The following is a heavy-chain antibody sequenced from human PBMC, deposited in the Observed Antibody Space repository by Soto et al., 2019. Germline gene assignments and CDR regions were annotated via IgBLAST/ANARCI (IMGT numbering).Heavy chain of an antibody. V-gene: IGHV1-3*01. CDR3: ATGEQQLEHFRFDP. D-gene: IGHD6-13*01. CDR1: GYTFTSYT. J-gene: IGHJ5*02. Sequence: QVQLVQSGAEVKKPGASVKVSCKASGYTFTSYTMHWVRQAPGQRLEWMGWINAGNGNTKYSQNFQGRVTISRDKAASIVYMELSSLRSEDTDVYYFATGEQQLEHFRFDPWGQGTLVTVSS. CDR2: INAGNGNT.